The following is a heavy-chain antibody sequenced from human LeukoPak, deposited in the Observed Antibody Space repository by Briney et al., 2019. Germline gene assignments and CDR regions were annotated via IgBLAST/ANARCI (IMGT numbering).Heavy chain of an antibody. J-gene: IGHJ4*02. Sequence: GGSLRLSCAASGFTFSSNYMSWARQAPGMGLVWVSRINPDGTTTSYADSVKGRFTISRDNAKNTLYLQMNSLRAEDTAVYYCARGYSGSYRIDYWGQGTLVTVSS. CDR3: ARGYSGSYRIDY. D-gene: IGHD1-26*01. CDR1: GFTFSSNY. CDR2: INPDGTTT. V-gene: IGHV3-74*01.